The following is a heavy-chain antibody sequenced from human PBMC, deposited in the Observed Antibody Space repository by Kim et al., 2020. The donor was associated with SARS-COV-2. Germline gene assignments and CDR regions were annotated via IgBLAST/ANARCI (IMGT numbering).Heavy chain of an antibody. CDR2: ISYDGSNK. J-gene: IGHJ4*02. CDR3: AKERAEYYDFWSGYYIKWGVFDY. V-gene: IGHV3-30*18. CDR1: GFTFSSYG. D-gene: IGHD3-3*01. Sequence: GGSLRLSCAASGFTFSSYGMHWVRQAPGKGLEWVAVISYDGSNKYYADSVKGRFTISRDNSKNTLYLQMNSLRAEDTAVYYCAKERAEYYDFWSGYYIKWGVFDYWGQGTLVTVSS.